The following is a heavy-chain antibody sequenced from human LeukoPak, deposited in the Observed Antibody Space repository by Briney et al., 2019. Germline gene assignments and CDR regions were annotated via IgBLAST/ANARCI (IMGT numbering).Heavy chain of an antibody. Sequence: SGGSLRLSCAASGFTFSRFAMSWVRQAPGKGLEWVSAISGSGGSTYHADSVKGRFTISRDNSKSTLYLQMKSLRVEDTALYYCAKLTGIVVVPAAGFDYWGQGTLVTVSS. V-gene: IGHV3-23*01. CDR2: ISGSGGST. CDR3: AKLTGIVVVPAAGFDY. J-gene: IGHJ4*02. D-gene: IGHD2-2*01. CDR1: GFTFSRFA.